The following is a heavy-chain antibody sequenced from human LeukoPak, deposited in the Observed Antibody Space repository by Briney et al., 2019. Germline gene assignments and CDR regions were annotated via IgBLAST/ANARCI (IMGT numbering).Heavy chain of an antibody. CDR1: GYTFTSYY. D-gene: IGHD2-2*03. CDR2: INPSGGST. J-gene: IGHJ3*02. Sequence: ASVKVSCKASGYTFTSYYMHWVRQAPGQGLEWMGIINPSGGSTSYAQKFQGRVTMTRDTSTSTVYMELSSLRSEDTAVYYCARDFGNCSSTSCYENAFDIWGQGTMVTVSS. CDR3: ARDFGNCSSTSCYENAFDI. V-gene: IGHV1-46*01.